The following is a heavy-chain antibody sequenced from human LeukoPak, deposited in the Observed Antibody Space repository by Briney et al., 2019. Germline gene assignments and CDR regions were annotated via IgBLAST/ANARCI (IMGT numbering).Heavy chain of an antibody. D-gene: IGHD3-22*01. CDR1: GFTFSSYW. CDR3: ARDAPPPYYYDSSGYY. CDR2: IKQDGSEK. V-gene: IGHV3-7*01. Sequence: PGGSLRLSCAASGFTFSSYWMSWVRQAPGKGLEWVANIKQDGSEKYYVDSAKGRFTISRDNAKNSLYLQMNSLRAEDTAVYYCARDAPPPYYYDSSGYYWGQGTLVTVSS. J-gene: IGHJ4*02.